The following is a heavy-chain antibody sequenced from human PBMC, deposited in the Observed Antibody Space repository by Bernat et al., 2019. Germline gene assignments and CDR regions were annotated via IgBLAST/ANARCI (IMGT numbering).Heavy chain of an antibody. CDR2: ISGSGGST. J-gene: IGHJ6*02. CDR1: DFTFTNAW. D-gene: IGHD2-2*01. V-gene: IGHV3-23*04. CDR3: AKNIVVVPAAMGDGMDV. Sequence: EVQLVESGGGLIEPGGSLRLSCAVSDFTFTNAWMNWVRQAPGKGLEWVSAISGSGGSTYYADSVEGRFTISRDNSKNTLYLQMNSLRAEDTAVYYCAKNIVVVPAAMGDGMDVWGQGTTVTVSS.